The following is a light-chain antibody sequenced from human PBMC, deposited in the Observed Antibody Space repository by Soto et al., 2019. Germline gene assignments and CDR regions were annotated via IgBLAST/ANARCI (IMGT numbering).Light chain of an antibody. J-gene: IGKJ1*01. V-gene: IGKV1-5*01. Sequence: DIQMTQSPSSMSASAGERVTITCRASQIISSYLNWYQHKPGEAPKLLIAEASRLESGVPSRFSGGGSGTEFTLTISRLQPDDVATYYCQHYISFPWKVGQGTKVDI. CDR1: QIISSY. CDR2: EAS. CDR3: QHYISFPWK.